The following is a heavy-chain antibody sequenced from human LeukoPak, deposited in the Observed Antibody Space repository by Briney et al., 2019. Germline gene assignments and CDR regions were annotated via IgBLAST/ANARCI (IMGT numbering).Heavy chain of an antibody. J-gene: IGHJ4*02. Sequence: SETLSLTCAVYGGSLNGYYWSWIRQPPGKGLEWIGEGGNSGGTKFNPSLKSGVTISADTSKNQFSLKLSSVTAADTAVYYCASFYYYGSGSYRRRFDYWGQGTLVTVSS. D-gene: IGHD3-10*01. CDR3: ASFYYYGSGSYRRRFDY. V-gene: IGHV4-34*01. CDR2: GGNSGGT. CDR1: GGSLNGYY.